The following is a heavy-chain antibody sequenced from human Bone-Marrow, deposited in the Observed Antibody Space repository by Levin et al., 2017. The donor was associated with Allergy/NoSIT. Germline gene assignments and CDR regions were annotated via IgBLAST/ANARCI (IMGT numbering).Heavy chain of an antibody. D-gene: IGHD3-10*01. J-gene: IGHJ4*02. CDR3: ARHVSGSQYYFDV. V-gene: IGHV4-59*08. CDR1: DGSMSSHF. Sequence: SETLSLTCTVSDGSMSSHFWSWIRQPPGKGLEWIGYIYYSGNTNYNPSLKSRVTMSVDTSKTQFSLKLTSVSVADTAVYYCARHVSGSQYYFDVWGQGILVTVSS. CDR2: IYYSGNT.